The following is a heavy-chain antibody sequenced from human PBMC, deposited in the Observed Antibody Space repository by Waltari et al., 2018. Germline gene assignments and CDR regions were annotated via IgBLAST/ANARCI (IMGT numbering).Heavy chain of an antibody. J-gene: IGHJ5*02. V-gene: IGHV4-34*01. D-gene: IGHD3-3*01. CDR1: GASFSDYY. CDR3: TRGGNYDFWSHRPFVDP. Sequence: QVQLQQWGAGLLGPSETLSLTCAVYGASFSDYYWGWVRQPPGKGLEWIGQIRHPGSTNSNPSLKSRVTTSIDTPRSQFSLRLSSVTAADTALYFCTRGGNYDFWSHRPFVDPWGQGTLVTVSS. CDR2: IRHPGST.